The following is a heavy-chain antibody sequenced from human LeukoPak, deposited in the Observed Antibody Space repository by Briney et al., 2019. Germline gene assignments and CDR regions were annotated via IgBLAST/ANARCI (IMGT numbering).Heavy chain of an antibody. CDR1: GYTFTSYG. CDR3: ASSVGATWTGDAFDI. Sequence: ASVKVSCKASGYTFTSYGISWVRQAPGQGLEWMGCISAYNGNTNYAQKLQGRVTMTTDTSTSTAYMELRSLRSDDTAVYYCASSVGATWTGDAFDIWGQGTMVTVSS. J-gene: IGHJ3*02. D-gene: IGHD1-26*01. CDR2: ISAYNGNT. V-gene: IGHV1-18*01.